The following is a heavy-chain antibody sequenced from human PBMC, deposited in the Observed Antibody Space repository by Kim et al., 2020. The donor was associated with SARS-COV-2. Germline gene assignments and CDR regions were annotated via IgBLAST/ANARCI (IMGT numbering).Heavy chain of an antibody. CDR3: AKDQYDCSGGSCYSRGFDY. CDR2: ISGSGGST. J-gene: IGHJ4*02. V-gene: IGHV3-23*01. CDR1: GFTFSSYA. D-gene: IGHD2-15*01. Sequence: GGSLRLSCAASGFTFSSYAMSWVRQAPGKGLEWVSAISGSGGSTYYADSVKGRFTISRDNSKNTLYLQMNSLRAEDTAVYYCAKDQYDCSGGSCYSRGFDYWGQGTLVTVSS.